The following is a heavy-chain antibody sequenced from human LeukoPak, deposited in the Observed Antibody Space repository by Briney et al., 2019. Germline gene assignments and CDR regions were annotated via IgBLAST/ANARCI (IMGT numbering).Heavy chain of an antibody. J-gene: IGHJ4*02. CDR1: GYTFTSYD. CDR3: ARSPHILTGENFDY. V-gene: IGHV1-8*01. CDR2: MNPNSGNT. Sequence: ASVKVSRRASGYTFTSYDINWVRQATGQGLEWMGWMNPNSGNTGYAQKFQGRVTMTWNTSISTAYMELSSLRSEDTAVYYCARSPHILTGENFDYWGQGTLVTVSS. D-gene: IGHD3-9*01.